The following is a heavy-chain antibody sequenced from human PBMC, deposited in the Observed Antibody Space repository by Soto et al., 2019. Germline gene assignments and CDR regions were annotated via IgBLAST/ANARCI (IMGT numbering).Heavy chain of an antibody. CDR3: AKGIAVALYNWFDP. V-gene: IGHV3-23*01. J-gene: IGHJ5*02. CDR2: ISGSGGST. Sequence: LRLSCAASGFTFSSYAMSWVRQAPGKGLEWVSAISGSGGSTYYADSVKGRFTISRDNSKNTLYLQMNSLRAEDTAVYYCAKGIAVALYNWFDPWGQGTLVTVSS. CDR1: GFTFSSYA. D-gene: IGHD6-19*01.